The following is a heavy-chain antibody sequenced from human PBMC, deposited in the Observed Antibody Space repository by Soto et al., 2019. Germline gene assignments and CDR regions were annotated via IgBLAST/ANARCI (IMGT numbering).Heavy chain of an antibody. CDR2: VYYSGGS. Sequence: PSETLSLTCAVSGVSIHNSHSFWGWIRQPPGKGLEFIGSVYYSGGSHYNPSLKGRVTILVDTSNNQVSLRVNSVTAADTAVYYCGRVVEGATRHTDSDSWGQGMLVTVSS. J-gene: IGHJ5*02. D-gene: IGHD2-15*01. V-gene: IGHV4-39*02. CDR3: GRVVEGATRHTDSDS. CDR1: GVSIHNSHSF.